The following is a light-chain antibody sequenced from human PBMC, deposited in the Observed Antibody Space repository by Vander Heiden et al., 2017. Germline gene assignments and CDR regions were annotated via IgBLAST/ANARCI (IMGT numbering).Light chain of an antibody. CDR2: AAA. J-gene: IGKJ4*01. V-gene: IGKV1-39*01. Sequence: DIQMTQSPSSLSASVGYRVTINFLASQSVSSYLNWYHQKPGTAPKLLIYAAASLKSVVPSRFSGSGSGTDFTLTISSRQPEDFETYYCQQRYSTPLPFGGGTKVEIK. CDR3: QQRYSTPLP. CDR1: QSVSSY.